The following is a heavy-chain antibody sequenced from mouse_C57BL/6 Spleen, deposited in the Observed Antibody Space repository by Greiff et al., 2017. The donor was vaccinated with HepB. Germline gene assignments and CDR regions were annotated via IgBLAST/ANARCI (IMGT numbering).Heavy chain of an antibody. J-gene: IGHJ3*01. CDR3: TRLRSWFAY. D-gene: IGHD1-1*01. CDR2: IDPENGDT. Sequence: EVQLQQSGAELVRPGASVKLSCTASGFNIKDDYMHWVKQRPEQGLEWIGWIDPENGDTEYASKFQGKATITADTSSNPAYLQLSSLTSEDTAVYYCTRLRSWFAYWGQGTLVTVSA. CDR1: GFNIKDDY. V-gene: IGHV14-4*01.